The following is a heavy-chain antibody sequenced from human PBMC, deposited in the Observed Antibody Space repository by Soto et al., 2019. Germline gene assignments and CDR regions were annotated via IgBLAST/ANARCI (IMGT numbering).Heavy chain of an antibody. D-gene: IGHD4-17*01. CDR1: GFTFTRYS. CDR2: ISSTTNYI. V-gene: IGHV3-21*06. CDR3: ASLLYGDYEMDWFDP. J-gene: IGHJ5*02. Sequence: PGGSLRLSCAASGFTFTRYSMNWVRQAPGKGLEWVSSISSTTNYIYYGDSMKGRFTISRDNAKNSLYLEMNSLRAADTAVYYCASLLYGDYEMDWFDPWGQGTLVTVSS.